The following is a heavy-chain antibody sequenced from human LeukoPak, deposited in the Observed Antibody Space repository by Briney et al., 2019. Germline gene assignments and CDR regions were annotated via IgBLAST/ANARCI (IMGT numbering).Heavy chain of an antibody. J-gene: IGHJ4*02. CDR2: ISSSSSTI. CDR3: ARGRSGYHYDY. D-gene: IGHD3-22*01. CDR1: GFTFSSYS. V-gene: IGHV3-48*01. Sequence: GGSLRLSCAASGFTFSSYSVNWVRQAPGKGLEWVSYISSSSSTIYYADSVKGRFTISRDNAKNSLYLQMNSLRAEDTAVYYCARGRSGYHYDYWGQGTLVTVSS.